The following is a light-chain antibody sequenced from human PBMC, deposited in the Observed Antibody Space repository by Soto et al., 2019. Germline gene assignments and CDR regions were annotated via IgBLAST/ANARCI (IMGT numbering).Light chain of an antibody. CDR1: SSDVGGYNF. J-gene: IGLJ1*01. CDR3: TSFTSSHTYV. V-gene: IGLV2-14*01. CDR2: EVS. Sequence: QSALTQPPSASGSPGQSITISCTGTSSDVGGYNFVSWYQQHPDKAPRLMIYEVSNRPSGVSNRFSGSKSGNTASLTISGLQAEDEADYYCTSFTSSHTYVFGTGTKLTVL.